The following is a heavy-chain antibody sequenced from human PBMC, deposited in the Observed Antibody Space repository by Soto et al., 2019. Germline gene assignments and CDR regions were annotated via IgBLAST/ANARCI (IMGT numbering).Heavy chain of an antibody. Sequence: RRLSCAASGFTFSDHYMDWVRQAPGKGLEWVGRTRNKANSYTTEYAASVKGRFTISRDDSKNSLYLQMNSLKTEDTAVYYCATYPMTTVTRDAFDIWGQGTMVTVSS. D-gene: IGHD4-4*01. CDR1: GFTFSDHY. J-gene: IGHJ3*02. V-gene: IGHV3-72*01. CDR2: TRNKANSYTT. CDR3: ATYPMTTVTRDAFDI.